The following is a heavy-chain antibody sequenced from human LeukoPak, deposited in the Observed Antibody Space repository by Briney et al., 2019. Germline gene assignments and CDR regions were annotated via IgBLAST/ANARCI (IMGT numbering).Heavy chain of an antibody. CDR3: ARGATGLAYYFDY. Sequence: SVKVSCKASGGTFSSYAISWVRRAPGQGLEWMGGIIPIFGTANYAQKFQGRVTITTDESTSTAYMELSSLRSEDTAVYYCARGATGLAYYFDYWGQGTLVTVSS. D-gene: IGHD3-9*01. J-gene: IGHJ4*02. CDR2: IIPIFGTA. V-gene: IGHV1-69*05. CDR1: GGTFSSYA.